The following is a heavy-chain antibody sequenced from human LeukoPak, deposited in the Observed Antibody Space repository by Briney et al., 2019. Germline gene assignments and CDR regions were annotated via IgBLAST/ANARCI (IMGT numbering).Heavy chain of an antibody. CDR3: TTEELWFGELLLDFDY. CDR2: IKSKTDGGTT. CDR1: GFTFSNAW. D-gene: IGHD3-10*01. V-gene: IGHV3-15*01. Sequence: GGSLRLSCAASGFTFSNAWMSWVRQAPGKGLEWVGRIKSKTDGGTTDYAAPVKGRFTISRDDSKNTLYLQMNSLKTEDTAVYYCTTEELWFGELLLDFDYWGQGTLVTVSS. J-gene: IGHJ4*02.